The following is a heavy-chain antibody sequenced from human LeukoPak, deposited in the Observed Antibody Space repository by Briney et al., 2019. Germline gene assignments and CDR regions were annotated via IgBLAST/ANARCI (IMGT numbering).Heavy chain of an antibody. V-gene: IGHV4-30-2*01. CDR3: ARARYSNYRYAGMDV. Sequence: SQTLSLTCAVSGGSISSGGYSWSWIRQPPGKGLEWIGYIYHSGSTYYNPSLKSRVTISVDRSKNQFSLKLSSVTAADTAVYYCARARYSNYRYAGMDVWGQGTTVTVSS. J-gene: IGHJ6*02. D-gene: IGHD4-11*01. CDR1: GGSISSGGYS. CDR2: IYHSGST.